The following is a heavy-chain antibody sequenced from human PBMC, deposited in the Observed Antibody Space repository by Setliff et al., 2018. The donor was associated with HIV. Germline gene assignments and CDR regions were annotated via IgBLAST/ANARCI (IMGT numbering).Heavy chain of an antibody. CDR2: VSHTGST. D-gene: IGHD1-26*01. Sequence: RLSEPLSLTCAVYGGSLSGYYWRWIRQPPGKGLEWIGDVSHTGSTNYNPSLKSRITISADTPKNQFSLKLSSVTAADTAVYYCAREGTYSGTYWVRRVASFDIWGQGTMVTVSS. CDR1: GGSLSGYY. CDR3: AREGTYSGTYWVRRVASFDI. J-gene: IGHJ3*02. V-gene: IGHV4-34*01.